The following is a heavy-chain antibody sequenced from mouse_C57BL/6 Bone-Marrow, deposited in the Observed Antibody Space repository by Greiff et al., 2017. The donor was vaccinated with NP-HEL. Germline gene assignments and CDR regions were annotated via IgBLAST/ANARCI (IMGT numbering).Heavy chain of an antibody. V-gene: IGHV1-82*01. CDR2: IYPGDGDT. CDR1: GYAFRSSW. J-gene: IGHJ4*01. Sequence: VQLQQSGPELVKPGASVTLSCKASGYAFRSSWMNWVKQRPGQGLEWIGRIYPGDGDTNYNGKFKGKATLTVDKSSSTAYMELRSLTSEDSAVYYCARRSTPGAMDYWGQGTSVTVSS. CDR3: ARRSTPGAMDY.